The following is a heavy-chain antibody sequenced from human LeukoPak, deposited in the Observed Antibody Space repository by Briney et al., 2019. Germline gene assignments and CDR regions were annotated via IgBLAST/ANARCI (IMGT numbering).Heavy chain of an antibody. V-gene: IGHV4-61*02. CDR2: IYTSGST. CDR1: GGSISSGSYY. Sequence: PSETLSLTCTVSGGSISSGSYYWSWIRQPAGKGLEWIGRIYTSGSTNYNPSLKSRVTISVDTSKNQFSLKLSSVTAADTAVYYRARGGGWLAMTNWRSYYYYMDVWGKGTTVTVSS. J-gene: IGHJ6*03. CDR3: ARGGGWLAMTNWRSYYYYMDV. D-gene: IGHD6-19*01.